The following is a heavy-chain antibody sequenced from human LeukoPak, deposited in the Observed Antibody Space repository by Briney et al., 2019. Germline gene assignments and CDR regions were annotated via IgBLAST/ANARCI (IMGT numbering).Heavy chain of an antibody. CDR1: GFTFSSYS. CDR3: ARDMGELLYYYYYYMDV. J-gene: IGHJ6*03. CDR2: ISSSSSTI. V-gene: IGHV3-48*01. D-gene: IGHD1-26*01. Sequence: GGSLRLSCAASGFTFSSYSMNWVRQAPGKGLEWVSYISSSSSTIYYADSVKGRFTISRDNAKNSLYLQKNSLRAEDTAVYYCARDMGELLYYYYYYMDVWGKGTTVTVSS.